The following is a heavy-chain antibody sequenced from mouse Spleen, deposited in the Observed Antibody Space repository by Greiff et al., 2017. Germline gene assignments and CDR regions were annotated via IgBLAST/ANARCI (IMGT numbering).Heavy chain of an antibody. D-gene: IGHD1-1*01. CDR1: GFTFSSFG. CDR2: ISSGSSTI. J-gene: IGHJ2*01. V-gene: IGHV5-17*02. Sequence: EVKVVESGGGLVQPGGSRKLSCAASGFTFSSFGMHWVRQAPEKGLEWVAYISSGSSTIYYADTVKGRFTISRDNPKNTLFLQMTSLRSEDTAMYYCARASTVVEGVDYWGQGTTLTVSS. CDR3: ARASTVVEGVDY.